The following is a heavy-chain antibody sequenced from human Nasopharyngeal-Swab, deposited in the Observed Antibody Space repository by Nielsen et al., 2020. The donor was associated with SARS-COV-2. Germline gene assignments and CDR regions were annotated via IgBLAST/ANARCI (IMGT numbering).Heavy chain of an antibody. V-gene: IGHV3-53*01. CDR3: ARHQSSYGVFDY. J-gene: IGHJ4*02. Sequence: GESLKISCAASGFTVSSNYMSWVRQAPGKGLEWVSVIYSGGSTYYADSVKGRFTISRDNSKNTLYLQMNSLRAEDTAVYYCARHQSSYGVFDYWGQGTLVTVSS. D-gene: IGHD5-18*01. CDR2: IYSGGST. CDR1: GFTVSSNY.